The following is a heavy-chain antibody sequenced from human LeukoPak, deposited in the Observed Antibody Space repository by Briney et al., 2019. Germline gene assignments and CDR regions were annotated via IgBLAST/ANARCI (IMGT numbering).Heavy chain of an antibody. D-gene: IGHD3-10*01. J-gene: IGHJ4*02. CDR1: GYTFTSYD. CDR3: ARARSPMVVHDY. Sequence: ASVKVSYKASGYTFTSYDINWVRQATGQGLEWMGWMNPNSGNTGYAQKFQGRVTMTRNTSISTAYMELSSLRSEDTAVYYCARARSPMVVHDYWGQGTLVTVSS. CDR2: MNPNSGNT. V-gene: IGHV1-8*01.